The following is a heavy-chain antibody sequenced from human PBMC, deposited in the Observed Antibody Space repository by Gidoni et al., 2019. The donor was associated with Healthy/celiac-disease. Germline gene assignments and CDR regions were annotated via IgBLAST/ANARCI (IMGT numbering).Heavy chain of an antibody. CDR1: GFTLGDYA. CDR2: IRSKAYGGTT. D-gene: IGHD3-9*01. V-gene: IGHV3-49*04. Sequence: EVQLVESGGGLVQPGRSLRLSCPASGFTLGDYAMSWVRQAPGKGLEWVGFIRSKAYGGTTEYAASVKGRFTISRDDSKSIAYLQMNSLKTEDTAVYYCTRDFWLSHAFDIWGQGTMVTVSS. J-gene: IGHJ3*02. CDR3: TRDFWLSHAFDI.